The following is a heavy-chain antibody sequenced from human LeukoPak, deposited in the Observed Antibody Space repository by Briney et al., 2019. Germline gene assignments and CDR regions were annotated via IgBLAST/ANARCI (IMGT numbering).Heavy chain of an antibody. D-gene: IGHD1-26*01. CDR1: GYSFTSYW. V-gene: IGHV5-51*01. CDR3: AKTVVGTTLQAYYYMDV. J-gene: IGHJ6*03. Sequence: GESLKISCKGSGYSFTSYWIGWVRQMPGKGLEWMGIIYLSDSDTRYSPSFQGQVTISADKSISTAYLQWSSLKASDTAMYYCAKTVVGTTLQAYYYMDVWGKGTAVTISS. CDR2: IYLSDSDT.